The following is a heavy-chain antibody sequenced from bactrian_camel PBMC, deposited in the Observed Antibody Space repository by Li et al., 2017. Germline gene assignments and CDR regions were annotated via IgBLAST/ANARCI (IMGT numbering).Heavy chain of an antibody. CDR3: AIGDSQWNFQSLV. J-gene: IGHJ4*01. CDR1: RRTYSSYC. D-gene: IGHD1*01. V-gene: IGHV3S57*01. Sequence: HVQLVESGGGSVQAGGSLSVSCTVSRRTYSSYCMAWFRQPPGKEREGVAAIDSRGGTAYADSATGRFTIFQDNAKNTLYLQMNSLKTEDTAVYYCAIGDSQWNFQSLVRGQGTQVTVS. CDR2: IDSRGGT.